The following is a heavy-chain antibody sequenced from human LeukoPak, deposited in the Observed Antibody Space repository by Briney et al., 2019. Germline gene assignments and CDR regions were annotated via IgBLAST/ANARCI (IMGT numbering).Heavy chain of an antibody. D-gene: IGHD2-21*01. CDR3: TTSNDAKIAPFDH. Sequence: PSETLSLTCTVSGVSMSAYQWSWVRQSPEKGLEWIGCINTKGETSYNPSLKSRVTTSVDTSKSQFSLRLTSVTAADTAVYYCTTSNDAKIAPFDHWGQGAPVTVSS. CDR1: GVSMSAYQ. J-gene: IGHJ4*02. CDR2: INTKGET. V-gene: IGHV4-4*09.